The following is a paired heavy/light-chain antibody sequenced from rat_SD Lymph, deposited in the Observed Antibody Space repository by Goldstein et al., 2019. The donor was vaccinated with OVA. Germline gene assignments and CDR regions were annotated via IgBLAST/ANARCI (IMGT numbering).Heavy chain of an antibody. V-gene: IGHV9-4*01. CDR2: INTDTGKP. CDR3: ARGGRSYYWYFDF. D-gene: IGHD1-11*01. Sequence: QIQLVQSGPELKKPGESVKISCKASGYTFTNYPIHWVKQAPGKGLKWMGWINTDTGKPTYADDFKGRFAFSLEASASTANLQISNLKNEDTTTYFCARGGRSYYWYFDFWGPGAMITVSS. CDR1: GYTFTNYP. J-gene: IGHJ1*01.
Light chain of an antibody. V-gene: IGKV8S6*01. Sequence: DIVMTQSPSSLAVSAGETVTINCKSSQSLLYSGNQKNYLAWYQQKPGQSPKLLINWASSRQSGVPDRFIGSGSGTDFTLTISSVQAEDLAIYYCQQYYESPLTFGSGTKLEIK. CDR3: QQYYESPLT. J-gene: IGKJ5*01. CDR2: WAS. CDR1: QSLLYSGNQKNY.